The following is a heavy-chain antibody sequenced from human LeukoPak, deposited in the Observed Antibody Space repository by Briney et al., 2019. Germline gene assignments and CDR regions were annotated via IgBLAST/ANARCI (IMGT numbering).Heavy chain of an antibody. J-gene: IGHJ4*02. CDR1: GGSISSYY. V-gene: IGHV4-59*01. D-gene: IGHD5-18*01. CDR2: IYYSGST. Sequence: KPSETLSLTCTVSGGSISSYYWSWIRQPPGKGLEWIGYIYYSGSTNYNPSLKSRVTISVDTSKNQFSLKLSSVTAADTAVYYCARTFPEIQLWYFDYWGQGTLVTVSS. CDR3: ARTFPEIQLWYFDY.